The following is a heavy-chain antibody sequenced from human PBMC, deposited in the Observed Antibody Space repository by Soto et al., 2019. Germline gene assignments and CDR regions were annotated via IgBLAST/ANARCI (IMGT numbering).Heavy chain of an antibody. CDR2: IYHSGST. V-gene: IGHV4-38-2*01. D-gene: IGHD3-9*01. CDR1: GYSISSGYY. J-gene: IGHJ5*02. CDR3: ARALGYFDWLFPRGWFDP. Sequence: SETLSLTCAVSGYSISSGYYWGWIRQPPGKGLEWIGSIYHSGSTYYNPSLKSRVTISVDTSKNQFSLKLSSVTAADTAVYYCARALGYFDWLFPRGWFDPWGQGPLVTVSS.